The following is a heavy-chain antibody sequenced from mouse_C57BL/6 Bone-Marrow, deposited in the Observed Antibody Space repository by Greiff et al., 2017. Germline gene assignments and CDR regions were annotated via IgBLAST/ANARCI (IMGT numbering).Heavy chain of an antibody. D-gene: IGHD2-10*02. J-gene: IGHJ1*03. CDR1: GYSITSGYY. Sequence: EVQLQESGPGLVKPSQSLSLTCSVTGYSITSGYYWNWIRQFPGNKLEWMGYISYDGSNNYNPYLKNRISITRDTSKNQFFLKLNSVTTEDTATYYCARYGYWYFDVWGTGTTVTVSS. V-gene: IGHV3-6*01. CDR3: ARYGYWYFDV. CDR2: ISYDGSN.